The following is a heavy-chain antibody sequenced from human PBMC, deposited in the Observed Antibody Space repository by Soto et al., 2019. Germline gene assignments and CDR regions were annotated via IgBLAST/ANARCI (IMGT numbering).Heavy chain of an antibody. CDR3: AKELRGSSYYFDY. CDR2: VSDDGTNK. CDR1: GFTFGSYG. J-gene: IGHJ4*02. Sequence: GGSLRLSCAASGFTFGSYGIHWVRQAPGKGLEWVAGVSDDGTNKHHADSVKGRFTISGDNSKNTLYLQLNSLRAEDTAVYYCAKELRGSSYYFDYWGQGTLVTVSS. V-gene: IGHV3-30*18.